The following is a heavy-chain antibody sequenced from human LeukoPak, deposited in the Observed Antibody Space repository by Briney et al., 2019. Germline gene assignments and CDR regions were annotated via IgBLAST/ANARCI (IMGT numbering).Heavy chain of an antibody. D-gene: IGHD4-11*01. V-gene: IGHV4-38-2*01. J-gene: IGHJ4*02. CDR3: ARNRSLTTTPGFDH. CDR1: GYSIRSGDY. CDR2: IYHSGST. Sequence: PSEALSLTCAVSGYSIRSGDYWGWIRQSPGEGLEWIGSIYHSGSTHYKPSLKSRVTISVDTSKNQFSLMLSSVTAADTAVYYCARNRSLTTTPGFDHWGQGTLVTVSS.